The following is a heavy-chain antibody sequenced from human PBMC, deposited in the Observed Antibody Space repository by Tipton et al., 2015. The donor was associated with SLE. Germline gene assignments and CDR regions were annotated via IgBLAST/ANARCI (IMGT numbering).Heavy chain of an antibody. Sequence: SLRLSCAASGFHIATYAMNWVRQSPGKGLEWVSGISGGGGTPYYADSVKGRFTISRDNSKNTVYMIMNSLRAEDTAVYYCAKERITLDPWGQGTLVTVSS. D-gene: IGHD3-10*01. V-gene: IGHV3-23*01. CDR1: GFHIATYA. CDR2: ISGGGGTP. CDR3: AKERITLDP. J-gene: IGHJ5*02.